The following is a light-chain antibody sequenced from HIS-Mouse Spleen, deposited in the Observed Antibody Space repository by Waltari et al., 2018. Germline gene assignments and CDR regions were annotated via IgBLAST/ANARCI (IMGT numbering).Light chain of an antibody. Sequence: QSALTQPASVSGSPGQSITISCTGTSSDVGSYNLVSWYQLHPGKAPKLMIYEGSKRPSGGSNRFSGSKSGNTVSLTISGLQAEDEADYYCCSYAGSSTWVFGGGTKLTVL. J-gene: IGLJ3*02. CDR1: SSDVGSYNL. V-gene: IGLV2-23*01. CDR3: CSYAGSSTWV. CDR2: EGS.